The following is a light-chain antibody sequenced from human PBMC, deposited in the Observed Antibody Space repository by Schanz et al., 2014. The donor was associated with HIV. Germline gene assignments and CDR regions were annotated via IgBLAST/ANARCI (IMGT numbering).Light chain of an antibody. CDR3: QTWGTGIVV. CDR2: LNSDGSH. CDR1: SGHRTYA. J-gene: IGLJ2*01. V-gene: IGLV4-69*02. Sequence: QLVLTQSPSASASLGASVKLTCTLDSGHRTYAIAWHQQQPEKGPRYLMNLNSDGSHSKGDGIPDRFSGSSSGAERYLTSSSLQSEDEADYYCQTWGTGIVVFGGGTKLTVL.